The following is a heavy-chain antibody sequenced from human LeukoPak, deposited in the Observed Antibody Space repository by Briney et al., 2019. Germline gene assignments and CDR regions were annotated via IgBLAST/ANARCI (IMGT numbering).Heavy chain of an antibody. J-gene: IGHJ4*02. Sequence: GGSLRLSCAASGFTFDDYAMHWVRQAPGKGLEWVSGISWNSGSIGYADSVKGRFTISRDNAKNSLYLQMNSLRAEDTAVYYCARDLYQYYYDSSGFDYWGQGTLVTVSS. D-gene: IGHD3-22*01. V-gene: IGHV3-9*01. CDR3: ARDLYQYYYDSSGFDY. CDR2: ISWNSGSI. CDR1: GFTFDDYA.